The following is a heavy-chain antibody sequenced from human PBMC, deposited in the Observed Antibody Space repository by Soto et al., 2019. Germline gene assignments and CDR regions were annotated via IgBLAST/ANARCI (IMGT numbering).Heavy chain of an antibody. CDR3: ARDLSASYDAFDI. V-gene: IGHV1-8*01. J-gene: IGHJ3*02. CDR1: GYTFTSYD. Sequence: ASVKVSCKASGYTFTSYDINWVRQATGQGLEWMGWMNPNSGNTGYAQKVQGRVTMTRNTSISTAYMELSSLTSEDTAVYYCARDLSASYDAFDIWGQARMVNV. D-gene: IGHD3-10*01. CDR2: MNPNSGNT.